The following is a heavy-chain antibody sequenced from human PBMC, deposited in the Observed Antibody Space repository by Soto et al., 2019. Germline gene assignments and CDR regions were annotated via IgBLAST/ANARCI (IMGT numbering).Heavy chain of an antibody. CDR2: IIPIFGTA. CDR1: GGTFSSYA. J-gene: IGHJ4*02. CDR3: ARDRNDLYSSSWFFDY. V-gene: IGHV1-69*13. D-gene: IGHD6-13*01. Sequence: SVKVSCKASGGTFSSYAISWVRQAPGQGLEWMGGIIPIFGTANYAQKFQGRVTITADESTSTAYMELSSLRSEDTAVYYCARDRNDLYSSSWFFDYWGQGTLVTVSS.